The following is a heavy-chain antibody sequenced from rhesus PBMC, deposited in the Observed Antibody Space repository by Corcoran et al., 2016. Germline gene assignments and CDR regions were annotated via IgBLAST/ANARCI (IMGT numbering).Heavy chain of an antibody. CDR2: IYGNSAST. D-gene: IGHD5-42*01. CDR3: ARDGDTVGTAYFDY. Sequence: QVQLQQWGEGLVKPSENLSLTCAVYGGSISGYYYWSWIRQPQGKGLEWIGYIYGNSASTNYNPSLKNRVTISKDTSKNQFSLKLSSVTAADTAVYYCARDGDTVGTAYFDYWGQGVLVTVSS. J-gene: IGHJ4*01. V-gene: IGHV4-73*01. CDR1: GGSISGYYY.